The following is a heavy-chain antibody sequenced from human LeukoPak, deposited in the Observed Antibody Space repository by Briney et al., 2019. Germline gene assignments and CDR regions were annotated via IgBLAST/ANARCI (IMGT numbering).Heavy chain of an antibody. J-gene: IGHJ4*02. CDR3: ARHTHYYDSSGYYFGY. V-gene: IGHV7-4-1*02. Sequence: GASVKVSCKTSGYSFSSHAISWVRQAPGQGPEWTGWINTNTGNPTYAQGFTGRYVFSLDTSVTTAYLQISSLKAEDTAVYYCARHTHYYDSSGYYFGYWGQGTLVTVSS. CDR2: INTNTGNP. CDR1: GYSFSSHA. D-gene: IGHD3-22*01.